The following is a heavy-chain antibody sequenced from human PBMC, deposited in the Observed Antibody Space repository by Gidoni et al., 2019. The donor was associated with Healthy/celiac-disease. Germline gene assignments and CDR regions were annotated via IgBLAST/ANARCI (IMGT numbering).Heavy chain of an antibody. V-gene: IGHV4-34*01. CDR2: INHSGST. J-gene: IGHJ5*02. CDR1: GGSFSGYY. Sequence: QVQLQQWGAGLLKPSETLSLTCAVYGGSFSGYYWSWIRQPPGKGLEWIGEINHSGSTNYNPSLKRRVTISVDTSKNQFSLKLSSVTAADTAVYYCARGWSGWSGYLVADWFDPWGQGTLVTVSS. CDR3: ARGWSGWSGYLVADWFDP. D-gene: IGHD3-3*01.